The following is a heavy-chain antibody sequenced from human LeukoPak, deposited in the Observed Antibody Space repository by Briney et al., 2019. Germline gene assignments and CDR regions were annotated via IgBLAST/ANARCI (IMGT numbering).Heavy chain of an antibody. CDR2: INHSGST. D-gene: IGHD2-2*02. J-gene: IGHJ5*02. CDR1: GGSFSGYY. Sequence: PSETLSLTCAVYGGSFSGYYWSWIRQPPGKGLEWIGKINHSGSTNYNPSLKSRVTISVDTSKNQFSLKLSSVTAADTAVYYCARGPRGVVVVPAAIVARVGRSGWFDPWGQGTLVTVSS. V-gene: IGHV4-34*01. CDR3: ARGPRGVVVVPAAIVARVGRSGWFDP.